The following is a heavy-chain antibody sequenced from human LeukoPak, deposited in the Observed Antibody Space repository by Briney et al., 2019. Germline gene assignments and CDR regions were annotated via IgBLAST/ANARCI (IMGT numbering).Heavy chain of an antibody. CDR3: ARDFSVTMTTVTTGDY. CDR2: ISSSRSTI. Sequence: PGGSLRLSCAASGFTFSSYSMNWVRQAPGKGLEWVSYISSSRSTIYYADSVKGRFTISRDNAKNSLYLQLNSLRAEDTAVYYCARDFSVTMTTVTTGDYWGQGTLVTVSS. J-gene: IGHJ4*02. V-gene: IGHV3-48*04. CDR1: GFTFSSYS. D-gene: IGHD4-17*01.